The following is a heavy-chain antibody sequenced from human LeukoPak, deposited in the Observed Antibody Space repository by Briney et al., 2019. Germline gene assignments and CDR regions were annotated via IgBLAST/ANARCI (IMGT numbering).Heavy chain of an antibody. D-gene: IGHD5-18*01. Sequence: SETLSLTCIGSGGSISSYYWSWLRQPPGKGLEGMGYIYYSGCTNYILSLKSRVTISVDTSKNQFSLKLSSVTAADTAVYYCARWADTAMGSRVKGAFDIWGRGTMVTVSS. J-gene: IGHJ3*02. CDR3: ARWADTAMGSRVKGAFDI. CDR1: GGSISSYY. V-gene: IGHV4-59*08. CDR2: IYYSGCT.